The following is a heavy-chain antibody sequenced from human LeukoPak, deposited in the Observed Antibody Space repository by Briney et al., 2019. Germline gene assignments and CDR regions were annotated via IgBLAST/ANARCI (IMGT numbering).Heavy chain of an antibody. CDR3: ALLAVASDFDY. J-gene: IGHJ4*02. CDR1: GFPFSIYE. D-gene: IGHD6-19*01. CDR2: IGSSGTTR. V-gene: IGHV3-48*03. Sequence: GGSLRLSCAVSGFPFSIYEMNWVRQAPGKGLEWVSNIGSSGTTRYYADSVKGRFSISRDNAKNSLYLQMNSLRVEDAGVYYCALLAVASDFDYWGQGALVTVSS.